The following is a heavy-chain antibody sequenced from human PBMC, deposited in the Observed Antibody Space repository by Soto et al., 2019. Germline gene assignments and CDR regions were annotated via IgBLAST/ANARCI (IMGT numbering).Heavy chain of an antibody. V-gene: IGHV1-69*02. J-gene: IGHJ4*02. CDR1: GGTFSSYT. Sequence: QVQLVQSGAEVKKPGSSVKVSCKASGGTFSSYTINWVRQAPGQGLEWMGMIIPSLGIANYAQKYQDRVTITADKSTSTAYMELSSLRSEDTAVYSCARGRGGRGDYWGQGTLVTVSS. D-gene: IGHD2-15*01. CDR3: ARGRGGRGDY. CDR2: IIPSLGIA.